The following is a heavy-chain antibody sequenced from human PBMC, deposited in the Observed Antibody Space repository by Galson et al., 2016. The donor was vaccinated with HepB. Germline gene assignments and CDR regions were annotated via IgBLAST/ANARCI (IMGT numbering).Heavy chain of an antibody. CDR1: GYTFTSYG. J-gene: IGHJ4*02. D-gene: IGHD2-2*01. CDR2: ISGYNGNT. V-gene: IGHV1-18*01. CDR3: AMGPSTTRTFDY. Sequence: SVKVSCKASGYTFTSYGITWVRQAPGQGLEWMGWISGYNGNTNYARKLQGRVTVTTDTSSSTAYMELRSLRSDDTAVYYCAMGPSTTRTFDYWGRGTLVTVSS.